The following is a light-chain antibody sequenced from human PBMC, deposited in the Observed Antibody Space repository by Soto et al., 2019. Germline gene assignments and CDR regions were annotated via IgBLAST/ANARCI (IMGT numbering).Light chain of an antibody. V-gene: IGLV1-40*01. Sequence: QSVLTQPPSVSGAPGQRVTISCTGSSSNIGAGYDVHWYQQLPGTAPKLLIYGNSNRPSGVPDRFAGSKSCTSASLAITXXXXXXXXXXYCQSYDSSLSGSVFGGGTTLTV. CDR3: QSYDSSLSGSV. J-gene: IGLJ3*02. CDR1: SSNIGAGYD. CDR2: GNS.